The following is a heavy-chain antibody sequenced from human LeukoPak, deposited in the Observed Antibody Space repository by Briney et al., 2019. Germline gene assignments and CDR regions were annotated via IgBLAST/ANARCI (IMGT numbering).Heavy chain of an antibody. CDR3: AGDLTGTTDRYYYYMDV. CDR1: GGSISSGGYY. J-gene: IGHJ6*03. Sequence: SQTLSLTCTVSGGSISSGGYYWSWIRQHPGKGLEWIGYIYYSGSTYYNPSLKSRVTISVDTSKNQFSLKLSSVTAADAAVYYCAGDLTGTTDRYYYYMDVWGKGTTVTVSS. D-gene: IGHD1-7*01. CDR2: IYYSGST. V-gene: IGHV4-31*03.